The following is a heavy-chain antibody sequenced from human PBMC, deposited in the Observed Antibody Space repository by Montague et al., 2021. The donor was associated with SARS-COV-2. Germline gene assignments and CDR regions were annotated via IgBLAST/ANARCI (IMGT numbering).Heavy chain of an antibody. CDR2: MYYTGHT. V-gene: IGHV4-61*01. CDR1: GASVAGGNFY. Sequence: SETLSLTCTVSGASVAGGNFYWSWIRQPPGKGLEWIGYMYYTGHTNYXPSLESRVTMPVDPSKNQFSLTLTSVTAADTAVYYCARSRANVPSRPGFDYWGQGALVTVSS. CDR3: ARSRANVPSRPGFDY. D-gene: IGHD6-6*01. J-gene: IGHJ4*02.